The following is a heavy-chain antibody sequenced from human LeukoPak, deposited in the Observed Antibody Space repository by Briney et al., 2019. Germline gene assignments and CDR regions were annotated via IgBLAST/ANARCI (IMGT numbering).Heavy chain of an antibody. D-gene: IGHD3-10*01. CDR1: GFTFSSYW. V-gene: IGHV3-7*01. CDR2: IKQDGSEK. J-gene: IGHJ4*02. CDR3: ARGYGSGSSHIDF. Sequence: GGSLRLSCAASGFTFSSYWMSWVRQAPGKGLEWVANIKQDGSEKNYVDSVKGRFTISRDNAKNSLYLQMNSLRAEDTAVYYCARGYGSGSSHIDFWGQGTLVTVSS.